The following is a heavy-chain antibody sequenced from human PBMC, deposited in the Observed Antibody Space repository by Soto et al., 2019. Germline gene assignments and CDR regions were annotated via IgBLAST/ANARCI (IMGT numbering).Heavy chain of an antibody. V-gene: IGHV3-30-3*01. J-gene: IGHJ6*02. CDR1: GFTFSSYA. Sequence: QVQLVESGGGVVQPGRSLRLSCAASGFTFSSYAMHWVRQAPGKGLEWVAVISYDGSNKYYADSVKGRFTISRDNSKNTLYLQMNSLRAEDTAVYYCARDRDYYGRDVWGQGTTVTVSS. CDR2: ISYDGSNK. CDR3: ARDRDYYGRDV.